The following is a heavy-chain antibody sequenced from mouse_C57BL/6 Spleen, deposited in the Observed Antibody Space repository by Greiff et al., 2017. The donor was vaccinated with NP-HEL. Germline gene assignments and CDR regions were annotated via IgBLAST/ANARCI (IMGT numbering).Heavy chain of an antibody. D-gene: IGHD2-3*01. V-gene: IGHV1-59*01. J-gene: IGHJ4*01. CDR2: IDPSDSYT. Sequence: QVQLQQPGAELVRPGTSVKLSCKASGYTFTSYWMHWVKQRPGQGLEWIGVIDPSDSYTNYNQKFKGKATLTVDTSSSTAYMQLSSLTSEDSAVYYCARWLLEYYAMDYWGQGTSVTVSS. CDR1: GYTFTSYW. CDR3: ARWLLEYYAMDY.